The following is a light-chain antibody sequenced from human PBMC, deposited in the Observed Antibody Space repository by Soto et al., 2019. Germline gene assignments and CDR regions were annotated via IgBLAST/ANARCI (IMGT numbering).Light chain of an antibody. J-gene: IGKJ4*01. V-gene: IGKV3-11*01. CDR2: DAS. CDR1: QSISYY. CDR3: QQRSNWLT. Sequence: EIVLTQSPATLSLSPGERATLSCRASQSISYYLAWYQQKPGQAPRLLIHDASNRATGIPARFSGSGSGTYFTLTISSLEPEDCAVYYCQQRSNWLTFGGGTKVEIK.